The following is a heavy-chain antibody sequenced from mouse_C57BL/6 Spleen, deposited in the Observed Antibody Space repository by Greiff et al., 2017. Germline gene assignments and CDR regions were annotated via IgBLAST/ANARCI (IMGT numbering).Heavy chain of an antibody. D-gene: IGHD2-5*01. CDR2: IYPGGGYT. CDR1: GYTFTNYW. CDR3: ARGNSYYSNYGPLFDY. Sequence: QVHVKQSGAELVRPGTSVKMSCKASGYTFTNYWIGWAKQRPGHGLEWIGDIYPGGGYTNYNEKFKGKATLTADKSSSTAYMQFSSLTSEDSAIYYCARGNSYYSNYGPLFDYWGQGTTLTVSS. J-gene: IGHJ2*01. V-gene: IGHV1-63*01.